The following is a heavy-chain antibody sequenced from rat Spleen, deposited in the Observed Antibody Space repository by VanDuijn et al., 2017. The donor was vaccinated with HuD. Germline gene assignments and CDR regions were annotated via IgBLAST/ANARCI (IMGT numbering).Heavy chain of an antibody. CDR1: GFTFSNYD. Sequence: EVQLVESGGGLVQPGRSMKLSCAASGFTFSNYDMAWVRQAPTKGLEWVASISPSGGSTYYRDSVKGRFTISRDNAKSTLYLQMDSLRSEDTATYYCATDKPERWGQGVMVTVSS. J-gene: IGHJ2*01. CDR2: ISPSGGST. V-gene: IGHV5-19*01. CDR3: ATDKPER.